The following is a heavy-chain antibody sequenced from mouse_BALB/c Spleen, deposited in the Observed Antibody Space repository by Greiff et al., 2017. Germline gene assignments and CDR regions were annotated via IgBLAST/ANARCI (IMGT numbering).Heavy chain of an antibody. CDR2: ISYSGST. V-gene: IGHV3-2*02. D-gene: IGHD1-1*01. CDR1: GYSITSDYA. CDR3: ARVRYYAMDY. J-gene: IGHJ4*01. Sequence: EVQRVESGPGLVKPSQSLSLTCTVTGYSITSDYAWNWIRQFPGNKLEWMGYISYSGSTSYNPSLKSRISITRDTSKNQFFLQLNSVTTEDTATYYCARVRYYAMDYWGQGTSVTVSS.